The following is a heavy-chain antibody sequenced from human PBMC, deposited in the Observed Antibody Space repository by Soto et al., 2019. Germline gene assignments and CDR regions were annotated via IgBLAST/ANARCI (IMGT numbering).Heavy chain of an antibody. J-gene: IGHJ6*02. Sequence: QVQVVQSGDEVKETGASVRVSCKTSGYSFTAYGISWVRQAPGQGLEWMGWISCYNGKTKYAQKVQGRVTMTTDTSTSKAYMGVRSLRSDDTAIYYCARDAPPLELRFLEWHNYDYNGMDVWGQGTTVTVSS. D-gene: IGHD3-3*01. CDR3: ARDAPPLELRFLEWHNYDYNGMDV. CDR1: GYSFTAYG. V-gene: IGHV1-18*01. CDR2: ISCYNGKT.